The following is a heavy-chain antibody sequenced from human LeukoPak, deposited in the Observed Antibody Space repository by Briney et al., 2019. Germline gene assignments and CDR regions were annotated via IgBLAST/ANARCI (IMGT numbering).Heavy chain of an antibody. D-gene: IGHD6-6*01. J-gene: IGHJ4*02. CDR2: IYYSGST. CDR3: ARKTGSIAVGFDY. CDR1: GGSISSSSYY. Sequence: PSETLSLTCSVSGGSISSSSYYWGWIRQPPGKGLEWIGSIYYSGSTHYNPSLKSRVTISVDTSKNQFSLKVTSVTAADTAVYYCARKTGSIAVGFDYWAREPWSPSPQ. V-gene: IGHV4-39*07.